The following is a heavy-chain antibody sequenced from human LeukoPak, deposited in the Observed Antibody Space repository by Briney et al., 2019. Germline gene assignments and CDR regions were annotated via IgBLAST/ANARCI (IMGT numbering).Heavy chain of an antibody. CDR3: ADCSGTSCPGWGAFDI. J-gene: IGHJ3*02. CDR1: GGTFSSYA. CDR2: IIPIFGTA. D-gene: IGHD2-2*01. Sequence: ASVKVSCKASGGTFSSYAISWVRQAPGQGLEWMGGIIPIFGTANYAQKFQGRVTITADESTSTAYMELSSLRSEDTAVYYCADCSGTSCPGWGAFDIWGQGTMVTVSS. V-gene: IGHV1-69*01.